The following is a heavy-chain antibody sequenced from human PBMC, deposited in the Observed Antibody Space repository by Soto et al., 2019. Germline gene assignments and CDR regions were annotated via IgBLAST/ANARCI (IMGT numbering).Heavy chain of an antibody. Sequence: PGGSLRCSFAASGFTFDDYAMHWVRQAPGKGLEWVSGISWNSGSIGYADSVKSRFTISRDNAKNSLYLQKNSLRAEDTALYYCAKDSLTYYYDSSGYFDYWGQGTLVTVSS. V-gene: IGHV3-9*01. D-gene: IGHD3-22*01. CDR2: ISWNSGSI. J-gene: IGHJ4*02. CDR1: GFTFDDYA. CDR3: AKDSLTYYYDSSGYFDY.